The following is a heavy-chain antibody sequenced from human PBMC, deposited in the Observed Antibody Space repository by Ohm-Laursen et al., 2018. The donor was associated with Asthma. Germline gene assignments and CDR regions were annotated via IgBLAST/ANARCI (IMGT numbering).Heavy chain of an antibody. CDR1: GFTVGSNY. V-gene: IGHV3-53*01. D-gene: IGHD3-22*01. Sequence: SLRLSCAASGFTVGSNYMSWVRQAPGKGLEWVSVIYSGGSTYYADSVKGRFTIPRDNSKNTLYLQMNSLRAEDTAVYYCARGPPYYDSSGTGFDPWGQGTLVTVSS. CDR2: IYSGGST. CDR3: ARGPPYYDSSGTGFDP. J-gene: IGHJ5*02.